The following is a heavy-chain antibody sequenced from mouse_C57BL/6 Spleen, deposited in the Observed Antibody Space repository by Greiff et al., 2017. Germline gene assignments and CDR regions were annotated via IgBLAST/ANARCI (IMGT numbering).Heavy chain of an antibody. J-gene: IGHJ4*01. CDR2: INPNNGGT. Sequence: EVQLQQSGPELVKPGASVKIPCKASGYTFTDYNMDWVKQSHGKSLEWIGDINPNNGGTIYNQKFKGKATLTVDKSSSTAYMELRSLTSEDTAVYYCARRYYDYDGDYYAMDYWGQGTSVTVSS. CDR3: ARRYYDYDGDYYAMDY. D-gene: IGHD2-4*01. V-gene: IGHV1-18*01. CDR1: GYTFTDYN.